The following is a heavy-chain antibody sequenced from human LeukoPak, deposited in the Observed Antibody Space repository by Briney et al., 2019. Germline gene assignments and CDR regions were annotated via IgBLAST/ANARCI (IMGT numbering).Heavy chain of an antibody. CDR3: ARDCGGYYYFDY. Sequence: SETLSLTCTVSGGSVSSGSYYWSWIRQPPGKGLEWIGYIYYSGSTNYNPSLKSRVTISVDTSKNQFSLKLSSVTAADTAVYYCARDCGGYYYFDYWGQGTLVTVSS. D-gene: IGHD3-16*01. J-gene: IGHJ4*02. V-gene: IGHV4-61*01. CDR1: GGSVSSGSYY. CDR2: IYYSGST.